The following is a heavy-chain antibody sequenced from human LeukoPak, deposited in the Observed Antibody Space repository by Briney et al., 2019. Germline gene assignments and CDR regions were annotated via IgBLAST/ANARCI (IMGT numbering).Heavy chain of an antibody. Sequence: GGSLRLSCAASGFTFSSYAMHWVRQAPGKGLEWVAVISYDGSNKYYADSVKGRFTISRDNSKNTLYLQMNSLRAEDTAVCYCARDQLKEAVAGFFDYWGQGTLVTVSS. CDR3: ARDQLKEAVAGFFDY. V-gene: IGHV3-30-3*01. CDR1: GFTFSSYA. CDR2: ISYDGSNK. J-gene: IGHJ4*02. D-gene: IGHD6-19*01.